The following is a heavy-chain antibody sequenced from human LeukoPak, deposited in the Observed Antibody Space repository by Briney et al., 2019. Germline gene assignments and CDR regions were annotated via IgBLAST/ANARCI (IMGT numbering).Heavy chain of an antibody. Sequence: QPGGSLRLSCAASGFTFNNYAMHWVRQAPGKGLEWVAFISNDGSNKFYADSVKGRFTISRDDSRNTLHVEMRSLRPEDTAVYYCARDLGPTYCILDSWGQGILVTVSS. D-gene: IGHD3-16*01. CDR3: ARDLGPTYCILDS. CDR2: ISNDGSNK. V-gene: IGHV3-30*04. J-gene: IGHJ4*02. CDR1: GFTFNNYA.